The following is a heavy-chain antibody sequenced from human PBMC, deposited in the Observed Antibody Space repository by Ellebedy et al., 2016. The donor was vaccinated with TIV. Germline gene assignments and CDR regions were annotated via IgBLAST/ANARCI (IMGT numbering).Heavy chain of an antibody. CDR1: GFTFSSYN. V-gene: IGHV3-21*01. Sequence: GGSLRLSCAASGFTFSSYNMNWVRQAPGKGLEWVSSISSSSSYIYYADSVKGRFTVSRDNAKNSLYLQMNSLRVEDTAVYYCASWFGDLASPFDVWGQGTRVTVSS. CDR3: ASWFGDLASPFDV. J-gene: IGHJ3*01. CDR2: ISSSSSYI. D-gene: IGHD3-10*01.